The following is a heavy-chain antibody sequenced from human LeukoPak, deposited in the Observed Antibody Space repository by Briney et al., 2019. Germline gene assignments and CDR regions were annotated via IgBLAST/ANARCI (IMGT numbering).Heavy chain of an antibody. V-gene: IGHV3-30*03. D-gene: IGHD6-13*01. CDR1: GFTFSSYG. CDR3: ARESGIPLDY. J-gene: IGHJ4*02. CDR2: ISYDGSNT. Sequence: GGSLRLSCAASGFTFSSYGMHWVRQAPGKGLEWVAIISYDGSNTYYADSVKGRFTISRDNSKNTLYLQMNSLRAEDTAVYYCARESGIPLDYWGQGTLVTVSS.